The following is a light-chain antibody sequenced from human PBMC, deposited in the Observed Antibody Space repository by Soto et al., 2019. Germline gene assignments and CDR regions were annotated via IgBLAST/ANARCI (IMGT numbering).Light chain of an antibody. CDR1: QSVSRNY. J-gene: IGKJ4*01. CDR3: QQYGSTPLT. V-gene: IGKV3-20*01. Sequence: KKSPSNLALSPGSVATLSCRTSQSVSRNYVAWYQQKTGQAPRLLIYGASSRASGIPDRFSGSGSGADFTLSITRLEPEDFAVYYCQQYGSTPLTFGGGTKVDIK. CDR2: GAS.